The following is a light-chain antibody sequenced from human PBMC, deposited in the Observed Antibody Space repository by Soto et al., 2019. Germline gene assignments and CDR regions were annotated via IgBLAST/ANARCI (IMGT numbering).Light chain of an antibody. Sequence: DIQMTQSPSSLSASVGDRVTITCRASHSIDNYLSWYQQKPGKPPDLLIYAASSLHSGVPSRFSGSGSGTDFTLTISSLQPEDFATFYCQQSYSSWTFGQGTKVDIK. V-gene: IGKV1-39*01. CDR3: QQSYSSWT. J-gene: IGKJ1*01. CDR1: HSIDNY. CDR2: AAS.